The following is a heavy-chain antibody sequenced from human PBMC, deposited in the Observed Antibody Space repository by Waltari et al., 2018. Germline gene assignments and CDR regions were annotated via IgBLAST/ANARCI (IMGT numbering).Heavy chain of an antibody. CDR3: ARGASENY. V-gene: IGHV3-48*03. CDR1: GFPLRRYV. Sequence: EVQLVESGGRLVQPGGSLRLSCAASGFPLRRYVLNWVRQAPGKGLEWVSYISSSGSTIYYADSVKGRFTISRDNAKNSLYLQMNSLRAEDTAVYYCARGASENYWGQGTLVTVSS. J-gene: IGHJ4*02. CDR2: ISSSGSTI.